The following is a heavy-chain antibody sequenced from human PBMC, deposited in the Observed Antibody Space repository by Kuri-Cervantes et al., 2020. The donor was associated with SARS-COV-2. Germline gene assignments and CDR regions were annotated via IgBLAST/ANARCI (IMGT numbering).Heavy chain of an antibody. CDR1: GFTFSSYA. V-gene: IGHV3-30*01. CDR2: ITYDKTNE. Sequence: GESLKISCAASGFTFSSYAMHWVRQAPGKGLEWVAVITYDKTNEYYEDSVKGRFTISRDNSKSTLYLQMNSLRAEDTAVYYCAKIRWDYGTRYYYGMDVWGQGTTVTVSS. J-gene: IGHJ6*02. CDR3: AKIRWDYGTRYYYGMDV. D-gene: IGHD4-17*01.